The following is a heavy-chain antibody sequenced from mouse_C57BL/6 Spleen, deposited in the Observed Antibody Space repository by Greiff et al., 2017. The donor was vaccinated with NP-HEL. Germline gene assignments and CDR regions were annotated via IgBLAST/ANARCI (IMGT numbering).Heavy chain of an antibody. J-gene: IGHJ2*01. D-gene: IGHD1-1*01. CDR1: GYAFSSSW. V-gene: IGHV1-82*01. Sequence: VQLQQSGPELVKPGASVKLSCKASGYAFSSSWMNWVKQRPGQGLEWIGRIYPGDGDTNYNGKFKGKATLTADKSSSTAYMHLSSLTSEDTAVYFCARDCGSKGYWGQGTTLTVSS. CDR3: ARDCGSKGY. CDR2: IYPGDGDT.